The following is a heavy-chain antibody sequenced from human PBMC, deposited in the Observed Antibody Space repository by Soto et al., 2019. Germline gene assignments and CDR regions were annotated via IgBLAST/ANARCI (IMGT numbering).Heavy chain of an antibody. CDR1: GYTFTGYY. CDR3: ARYNGYYYYGMDV. Sequence: ASVKVSCKASGYTFTGYYMHWVRQAPGQGLEWMGWINPNSGGTNYAQKFQGRVTMTRDTSIGTAYMELSRLRSDDTAVYYCARYNGYYYYGMDVWGQGTTVTVSS. V-gene: IGHV1-2*02. J-gene: IGHJ6*02. CDR2: INPNSGGT. D-gene: IGHD1-1*01.